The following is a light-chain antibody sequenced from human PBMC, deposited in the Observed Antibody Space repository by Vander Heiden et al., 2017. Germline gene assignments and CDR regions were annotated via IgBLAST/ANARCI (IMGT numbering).Light chain of an antibody. CDR2: GNS. Sequence: QSVLPPPPSVSGAPGQRVTISCTGGSSNTGGANDVHGYQQPPGTAPNLIIYGNSSRPAGVPGLFSASKSGTSASIAITGHQADDEADYYCQSYDSIQSGWVFGGGTKLTVL. V-gene: IGLV1-40*01. CDR3: QSYDSIQSGWV. J-gene: IGLJ3*02. CDR1: SSNTGGAND.